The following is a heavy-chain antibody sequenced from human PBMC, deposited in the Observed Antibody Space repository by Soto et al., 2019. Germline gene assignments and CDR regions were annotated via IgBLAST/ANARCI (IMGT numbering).Heavy chain of an antibody. Sequence: EVQLVQSGAEVKKPGESLRISCKGSGYSFTSYWISWVRQMPGKGLEWMGRIDPSDSYTNYSPSFQGHVTISADKSISTAYLQWSSLKASDTAMYYCARLLGYCSSTSCQEANYYYGMDVWGQGTTVTVSS. CDR2: IDPSDSYT. V-gene: IGHV5-10-1*03. CDR1: GYSFTSYW. D-gene: IGHD2-2*01. J-gene: IGHJ6*02. CDR3: ARLLGYCSSTSCQEANYYYGMDV.